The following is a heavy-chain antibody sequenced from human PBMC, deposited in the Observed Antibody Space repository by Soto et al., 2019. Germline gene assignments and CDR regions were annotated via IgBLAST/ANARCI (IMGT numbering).Heavy chain of an antibody. J-gene: IGHJ6*02. V-gene: IGHV4-39*01. D-gene: IGHD3-22*01. CDR3: AGGDYYHSSGYYFYYYTMDV. Sequence: QLHLQESGPGLVKPSETLSLTCTVSGGSISSSSYYWGWIRQPPGKGLEWIGDVYYGGSTYYNPSLKRPVTIPVETPKSQFSLKLSAVTAADTAVYYCAGGDYYHSSGYYFYYYTMDVWGQGTTVTVSS. CDR1: GGSISSSSYY. CDR2: VYYGGST.